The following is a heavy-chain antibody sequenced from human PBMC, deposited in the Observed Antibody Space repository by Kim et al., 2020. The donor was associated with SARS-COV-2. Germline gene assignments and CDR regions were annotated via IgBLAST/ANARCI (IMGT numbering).Heavy chain of an antibody. D-gene: IGHD1-20*01. CDR3: AAVAGGITGTTFAFDI. Sequence: SVKVSCKASGFTFTSSAVQWVRQARGQRLEWIGWIVVGSGNTNYAQKFQERVTITRDMSTSTAYMELSSLRSEDTAVYYCAAVAGGITGTTFAFDIWGQGTMVTVSS. CDR1: GFTFTSSA. V-gene: IGHV1-58*01. CDR2: IVVGSGNT. J-gene: IGHJ3*02.